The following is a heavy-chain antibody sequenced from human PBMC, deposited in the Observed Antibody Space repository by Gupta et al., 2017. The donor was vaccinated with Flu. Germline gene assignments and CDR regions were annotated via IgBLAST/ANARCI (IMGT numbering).Heavy chain of an antibody. CDR3: ATRSSELERRFIDY. D-gene: IGHD1-1*01. CDR2: INPNSGVA. Sequence: QVHLMQSGAEVKKPGASVNVSCKASGYSFNAYYLHWVRQAPGQGLEWMGWINPNSGVATYSQKFHGRVTMTRDTSISTAYMDLTRLTSDDTAVYYCATRSSELERRFIDYWGQGTLVTVSS. J-gene: IGHJ4*02. CDR1: GYSFNAYY. V-gene: IGHV1-2*02.